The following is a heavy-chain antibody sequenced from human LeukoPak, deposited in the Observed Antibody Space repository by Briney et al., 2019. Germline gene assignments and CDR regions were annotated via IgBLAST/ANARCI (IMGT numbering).Heavy chain of an antibody. CDR2: IYHSGST. J-gene: IGHJ4*02. CDR1: GGSISSGGYS. Sequence: SETLSLTCAVSGGSISSGGYSWSWIRQPPGKGLEWIGYIYHSGSTYYNPSLKSRVTISVDRSKNQFSLKLSSVTAADTAVYYCARVKSPGYFDYWGQGTLVTVSS. CDR3: ARVKSPGYFDY. V-gene: IGHV4-30-2*01.